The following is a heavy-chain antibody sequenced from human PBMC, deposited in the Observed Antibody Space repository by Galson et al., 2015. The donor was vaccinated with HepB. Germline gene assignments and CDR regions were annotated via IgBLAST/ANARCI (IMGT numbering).Heavy chain of an antibody. V-gene: IGHV5-51*01. Sequence: QSGAEVKKPGESLKISCKGSGYSFTSYWIGWVRQMPGKGLEWMGIIYPGDSDTRYSPSFQGQVTISADKSISTAYLQWSSLKASDTAMYYCARQGDYYDSSGYLRPYDYWGQGTLVTVSS. D-gene: IGHD3-22*01. CDR1: GYSFTSYW. J-gene: IGHJ4*02. CDR3: ARQGDYYDSSGYLRPYDY. CDR2: IYPGDSDT.